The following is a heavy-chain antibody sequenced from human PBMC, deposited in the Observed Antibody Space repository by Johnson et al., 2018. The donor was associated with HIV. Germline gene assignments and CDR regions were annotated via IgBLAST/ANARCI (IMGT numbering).Heavy chain of an antibody. V-gene: IGHV3-30*03. CDR2: ISYDGSDK. J-gene: IGHJ3*01. CDR3: ARGCRDGYTCDVFDV. Sequence: QVQVVESGGGVVRPGGSLRLSCAASGFTFSTYAMHWVRQAPGKGLEWVALISYDGSDKYYGDSVKGRFTISRDNSKNTLYLQMNSLRAEDTAVYFCARGCRDGYTCDVFDVWGQGTRVT. CDR1: GFTFSTYA. D-gene: IGHD5-24*01.